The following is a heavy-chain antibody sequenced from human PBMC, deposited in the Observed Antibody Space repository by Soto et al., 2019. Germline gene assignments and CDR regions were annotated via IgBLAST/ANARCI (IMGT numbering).Heavy chain of an antibody. V-gene: IGHV3-33*01. Sequence: GGSLRLSCAASGFTCSSYGMHWVRQAPGKGLEWVAVIWYDGSNKYYADSVKGRFTISRDNSKNTLYLQMNSLRAEDTAVYYCARVPYDSSGYYPWYFDYWGQGTLVTVSS. J-gene: IGHJ4*02. CDR1: GFTCSSYG. D-gene: IGHD3-22*01. CDR2: IWYDGSNK. CDR3: ARVPYDSSGYYPWYFDY.